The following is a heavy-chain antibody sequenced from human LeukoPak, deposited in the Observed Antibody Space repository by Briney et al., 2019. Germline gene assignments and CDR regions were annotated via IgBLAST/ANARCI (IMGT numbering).Heavy chain of an antibody. V-gene: IGHV4-30-4*07. D-gene: IGHD3-10*01. J-gene: IGHJ6*03. CDR1: GGSISSGGYS. CDR2: IYYSGST. CDR3: ARDGSAYYYGSGSPVRYYYYMDV. Sequence: SETLSLTCAVSGGSISSGGYSWRWIRQPPGKGLEWIGYIYYSGSTYYNPSLKSRVTISVDTSKNQFSLKLSSVTAADTAVYYCARDGSAYYYGSGSPVRYYYYMDVWGKGTTVTVSS.